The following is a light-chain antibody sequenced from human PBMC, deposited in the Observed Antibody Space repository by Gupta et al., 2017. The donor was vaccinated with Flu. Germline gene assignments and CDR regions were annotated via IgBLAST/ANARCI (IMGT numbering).Light chain of an antibody. J-gene: IGLJ1*01. V-gene: IGLV1-40*01. CDR1: SSNIGAGYD. CDR3: QSYDSSLSGLV. CDR2: GNS. Sequence: QSVLTQPPSVSGAPGQRVTISCTGSSSNIGAGYDVHWYQQLPGTASKLLIYGNSNRPSGVPYRFSGSQSCTSASLAITGLQAEDEADYYCQSYDSSLSGLVFGTGTKVTVL.